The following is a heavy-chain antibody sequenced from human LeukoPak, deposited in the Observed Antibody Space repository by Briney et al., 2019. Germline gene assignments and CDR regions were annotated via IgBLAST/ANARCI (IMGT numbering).Heavy chain of an antibody. V-gene: IGHV1-46*01. CDR3: AREFYYGSGSYLDY. Sequence: GASVKVPCKASGYTFTSYYMHWVRQAPGPGLEWMAIINPSGGSTSYAQKIQGRVTMTRDTSTSTVYVELSSLRSEDTAVYYCAREFYYGSGSYLDYWGQGTLVTVSS. CDR1: GYTFTSYY. D-gene: IGHD3-10*01. J-gene: IGHJ4*02. CDR2: INPSGGST.